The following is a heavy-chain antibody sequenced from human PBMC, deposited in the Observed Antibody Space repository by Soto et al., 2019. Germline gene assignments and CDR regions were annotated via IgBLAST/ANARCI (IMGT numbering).Heavy chain of an antibody. V-gene: IGHV1-18*01. D-gene: IGHD6-13*01. Sequence: QVRLVQSGAEVKKPGASVRVSCKASGYTFTSYGISWVRQAPGQGLEWMGWISAYNGNTNYAQSLQGRVTMTTDTSTTTAYMELRNLNSDDTAVYYCARVSPSSRAAEPWGQGTLVTVS. CDR1: GYTFTSYG. CDR3: ARVSPSSRAAEP. CDR2: ISAYNGNT. J-gene: IGHJ4*02.